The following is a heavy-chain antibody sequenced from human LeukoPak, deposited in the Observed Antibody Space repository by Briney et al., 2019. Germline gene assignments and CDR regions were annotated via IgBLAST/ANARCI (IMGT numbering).Heavy chain of an antibody. V-gene: IGHV3-11*04. J-gene: IGHJ4*02. CDR1: GFSFSDYY. CDR3: AKDGSRWLQLGYFDY. Sequence: GGSLRLSCAASGFSFSDYYMSWIRQAPGKGLEWVSYISSSGSTIYYADSVKGRFTISRDNSKNTLYLQMNSLRAEDTAVYYCAKDGSRWLQLGYFDYWGQGTLVTVSS. CDR2: ISSSGSTI. D-gene: IGHD5-24*01.